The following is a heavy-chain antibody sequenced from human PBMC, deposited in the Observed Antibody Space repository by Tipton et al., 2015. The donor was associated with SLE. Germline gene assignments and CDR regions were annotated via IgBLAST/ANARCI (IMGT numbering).Heavy chain of an antibody. V-gene: IGHV4-59*01. D-gene: IGHD3-3*01. CDR2: WYYSGST. CDR1: GGSFSSYY. Sequence: TLSLTCAVYGGSFSSYYWSWIRQSPEMGMEWIGYWYYSGSTNYNPSLKSRVTISVDTSNNQFSLRLHSVTAADTAMYFCARGPVGSGHYSSSDAFDFWGRGTMVTVSS. CDR3: ARGPVGSGHYSSSDAFDF. J-gene: IGHJ3*01.